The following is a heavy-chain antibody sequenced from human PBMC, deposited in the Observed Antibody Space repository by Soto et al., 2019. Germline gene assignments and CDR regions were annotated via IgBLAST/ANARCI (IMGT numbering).Heavy chain of an antibody. D-gene: IGHD6-13*01. V-gene: IGHV4-34*01. Sequence: SETLSLTCAVYGGSGGSFGGYYWSWIRQPPGKGLGWIGEIYHSGSTNYNPSLKSRVTISVDQSKNQFSLKLSSVTAADTAVYYCARDIVAAAGTEPPSDRRYGMDVWRQGTTVTSP. CDR3: ARDIVAAAGTEPPSDRRYGMDV. CDR2: IYHSGST. CDR1: GGSGGSFGGYY. J-gene: IGHJ6*02.